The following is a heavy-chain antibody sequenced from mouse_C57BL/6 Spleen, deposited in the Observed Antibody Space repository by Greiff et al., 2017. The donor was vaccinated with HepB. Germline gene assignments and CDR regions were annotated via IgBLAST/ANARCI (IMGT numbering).Heavy chain of an antibody. CDR2: IYPGSGST. CDR3: ARWRSGSSYEGNAMDY. CDR1: GYTFTSYW. D-gene: IGHD1-1*01. Sequence: QVHVKQPGAELVKPGASVKMSCKASGYTFTSYWITWVKQRPGQGLEWIGDIYPGSGSTNYNEKFKSKATLTVDTSSSTAYMQLSSLTSEDSAVYYCARWRSGSSYEGNAMDYWGQGTSVTVSS. V-gene: IGHV1-55*01. J-gene: IGHJ4*01.